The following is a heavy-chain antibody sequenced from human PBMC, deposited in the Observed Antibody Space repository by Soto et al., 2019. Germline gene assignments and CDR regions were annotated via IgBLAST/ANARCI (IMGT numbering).Heavy chain of an antibody. CDR1: GFIFSNNG. D-gene: IGHD3-10*02. CDR3: TIVRVADSALDH. Sequence: GSFRLSCXGSGFIFSNNGMHWVRQTPGKGLEWVAFMSYDGSDTFYADSVKGRFTISRDNSKNTLFLHMSNLRAEDTAMYYCTIVRVADSALDHWGQGTLVTVSS. V-gene: IGHV3-30*02. J-gene: IGHJ4*02. CDR2: MSYDGSDT.